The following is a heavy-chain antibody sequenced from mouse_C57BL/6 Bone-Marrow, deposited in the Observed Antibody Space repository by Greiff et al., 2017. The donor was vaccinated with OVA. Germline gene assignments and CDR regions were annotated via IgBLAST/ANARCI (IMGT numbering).Heavy chain of an antibody. D-gene: IGHD2-3*01. Sequence: VQLQQPGAELVKPGASVKLSCKASGYTFTSYWMHWVKQRPGQGLEWIGMIHPNSGSTNYNEKFKSKATLTVDKSSSTAYMQLSSLTSEDSAVYYCQRDGYSYAMDYWGQGTSVTVSS. CDR1: GYTFTSYW. CDR3: QRDGYSYAMDY. J-gene: IGHJ4*01. CDR2: IHPNSGST. V-gene: IGHV1-64*01.